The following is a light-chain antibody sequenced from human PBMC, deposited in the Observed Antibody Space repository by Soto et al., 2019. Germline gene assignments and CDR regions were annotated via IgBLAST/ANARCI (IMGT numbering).Light chain of an antibody. J-gene: IGKJ2*01. V-gene: IGKV1-39*01. Sequence: DIQMTQSPSSLSASVGDSVTITCRASQSVRGYLFWYQQRQGRAPKLLIYAASNLLSGVPSRFSGSGSGGNYSRTTTSLQPEDVATYYCQQRYRTPHTFGQGTKLETK. CDR1: QSVRGY. CDR3: QQRYRTPHT. CDR2: AAS.